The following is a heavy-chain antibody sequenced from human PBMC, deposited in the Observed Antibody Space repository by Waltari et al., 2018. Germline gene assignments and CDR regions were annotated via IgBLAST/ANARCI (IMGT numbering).Heavy chain of an antibody. D-gene: IGHD6-25*01. CDR3: AKGSSDSRPYHFDF. CDR2: ITDSGAST. V-gene: IGHV3-23*01. J-gene: IGHJ4*02. Sequence: EVQLLESGGDLVQPGGSLRISCAASGFTFKRNAMSGVRQAPGKGLEWVSAITDSGASTWYADSVKGRFTISRDNSMNTLYLQMKSLRVDDTAIYYCAKGSSDSRPYHFDFWGQGTLITVSS. CDR1: GFTFKRNA.